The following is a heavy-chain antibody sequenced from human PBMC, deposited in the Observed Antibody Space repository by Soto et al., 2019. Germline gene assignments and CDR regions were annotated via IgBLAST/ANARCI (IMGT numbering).Heavy chain of an antibody. CDR3: ARDLISCGMDV. V-gene: IGHV4-59*01. CDR2: VFYSGNT. J-gene: IGHJ6*02. CDR1: GGSMRGYY. D-gene: IGHD2-15*01. Sequence: SETLSLTCNVSGGSMRGYYWTWMRQSPGKGLEWLGNVFYSGNTNLNPSLRDRLSISVDTSKNKFSLMLNSVTAADTAVYYCARDLISCGMDVWGQGTTVTVSS.